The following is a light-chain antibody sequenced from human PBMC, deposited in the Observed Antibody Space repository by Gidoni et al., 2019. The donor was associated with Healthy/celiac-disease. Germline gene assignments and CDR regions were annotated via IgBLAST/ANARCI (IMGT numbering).Light chain of an antibody. CDR1: QSVSSSY. J-gene: IGKJ1*01. CDR3: QQYGSSPWT. CDR2: GAS. V-gene: IGKV3-20*01. Sequence: EFVLTQSPGTLSFSPGERATLSCRASQSVSSSYLAWYQQKPGQAPKLLIYGASSRATGIPDRFSGSGSGTDFTLTISRLEPEDFAMYYCQQYGSSPWTFGQXTKVEIK.